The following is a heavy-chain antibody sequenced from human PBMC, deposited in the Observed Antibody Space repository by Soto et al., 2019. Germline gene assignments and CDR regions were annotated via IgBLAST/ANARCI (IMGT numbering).Heavy chain of an antibody. CDR3: AKCMQVNWNYDAFHI. CDR2: ITASGGTT. V-gene: IGHV3-23*01. Sequence: LRLSCTAAGFTFSSYSMSWVRQAPGKGLEWVSHITASGGTTYYADSVKGRFTISRDSSRNTLYLQMNSLRAEDTALYYCAKCMQVNWNYDAFHIWGQGTLVTVSS. D-gene: IGHD1-7*01. J-gene: IGHJ3*02. CDR1: GFTFSSYS.